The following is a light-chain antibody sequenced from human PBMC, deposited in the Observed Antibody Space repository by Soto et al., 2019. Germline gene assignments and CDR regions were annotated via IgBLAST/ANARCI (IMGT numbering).Light chain of an antibody. CDR3: QQYNNWPQT. Sequence: DIVVTQSPATLSVSPGERATLSCRASQSVSSNLAWYQQKPGQAPSLLIYGASTRATGIPARFSGSGSGTEFTLTISSLQSEDFAVYYCQQYNNWPQTFGQETKVEIK. J-gene: IGKJ1*01. CDR2: GAS. V-gene: IGKV3-15*01. CDR1: QSVSSN.